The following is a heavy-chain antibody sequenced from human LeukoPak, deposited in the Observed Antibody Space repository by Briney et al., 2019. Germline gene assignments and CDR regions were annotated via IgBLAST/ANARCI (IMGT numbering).Heavy chain of an antibody. D-gene: IGHD3-10*01. V-gene: IGHV1-46*01. CDR2: INSSGGGT. CDR1: GYSFTGYC. Sequence: AAAKVSCKASGYSFTGYCIHWVRQAHGQGLERLGTINSSGGGTTYAQKFQGRLTMTRDTSTRTVYMELTSLTSEDTGVYYCARDGLAMSSYFDYRGQRALVTVSS. CDR3: ARDGLAMSSYFDY. J-gene: IGHJ4*02.